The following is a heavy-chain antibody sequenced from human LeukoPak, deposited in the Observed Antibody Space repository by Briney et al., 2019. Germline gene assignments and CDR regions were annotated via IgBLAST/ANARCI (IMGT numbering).Heavy chain of an antibody. D-gene: IGHD6-13*01. CDR1: GFTFSSYA. V-gene: IGHV3-23*01. Sequence: PEGSLRLSCAASGFTFSSYAMSWVRQAPGKGLEWVSSLKGNGGSTEYVDSVRGRFVISRDNSRNTLYLQMNSLRAEDTAVYYCAKSVTAAGTYAFDIWGQGTVVTVSS. CDR3: AKSVTAAGTYAFDI. CDR2: LKGNGGST. J-gene: IGHJ3*02.